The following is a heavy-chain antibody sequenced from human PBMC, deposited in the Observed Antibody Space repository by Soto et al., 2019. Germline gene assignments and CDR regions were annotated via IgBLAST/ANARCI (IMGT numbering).Heavy chain of an antibody. V-gene: IGHV4-31*03. CDR2: IYYSGST. Sequence: SETLSLTCTVSGGSISSGGYYWSWIRQHPGKGLEWIGYIYYSGSTYYNPSLKSRVTISVDTSKSQFSLKLSSVTAADAAVYYCARDFTDSSGPTLGMEVWGQGTTVTVSS. D-gene: IGHD6-19*01. J-gene: IGHJ6*02. CDR3: ARDFTDSSGPTLGMEV. CDR1: GGSISSGGYY.